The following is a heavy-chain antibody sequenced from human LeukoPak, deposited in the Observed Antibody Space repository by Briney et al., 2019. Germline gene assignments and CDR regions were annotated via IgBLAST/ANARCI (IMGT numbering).Heavy chain of an antibody. CDR1: GYTFTGYY. Sequence: ASVKVFCKASGYTFTGYYMHWVRQAPGQGLEWMGWINPNSGGTNYAQKFQGWVTMTRDTSISTAYMELSGLRSDDTAVYYCARSDCSGGSCYSDYWGQGTLVTVSS. CDR3: ARSDCSGGSCYSDY. D-gene: IGHD2-15*01. V-gene: IGHV1-2*04. CDR2: INPNSGGT. J-gene: IGHJ4*02.